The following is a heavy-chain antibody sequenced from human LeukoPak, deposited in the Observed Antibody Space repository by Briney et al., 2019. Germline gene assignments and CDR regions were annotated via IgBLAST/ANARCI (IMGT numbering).Heavy chain of an antibody. J-gene: IGHJ4*02. CDR3: AKDFSGSSWYFFDS. D-gene: IGHD6-13*01. Sequence: GRSLRLSCAASGFTFEAYAMHWVRLAPGKGLEWVSGISWNSDHIYYADSVKGRFTISRDNAKNSLYLQMNSLRVDDTAFYYCAKDFSGSSWYFFDSWGQGSLVTVSS. CDR1: GFTFEAYA. V-gene: IGHV3-9*01. CDR2: ISWNSDHI.